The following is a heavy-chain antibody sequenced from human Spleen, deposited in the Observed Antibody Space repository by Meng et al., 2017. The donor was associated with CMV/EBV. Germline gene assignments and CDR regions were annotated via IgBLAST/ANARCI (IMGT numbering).Heavy chain of an antibody. CDR1: GFTFSYYE. D-gene: IGHD2-15*01. CDR3: TKDKGPTYYYGMDV. J-gene: IGHJ6*02. Sequence: GESLKISCAASGFTFSYYEMNWVRQAPGKGPEWVAYITSTGRIIYYADSVKGRFTISRDNAKNSLYLQMNSLRPEDTAVYYCTKDKGPTYYYGMDVWGQGTTVTVSS. V-gene: IGHV3-48*03. CDR2: ITSTGRII.